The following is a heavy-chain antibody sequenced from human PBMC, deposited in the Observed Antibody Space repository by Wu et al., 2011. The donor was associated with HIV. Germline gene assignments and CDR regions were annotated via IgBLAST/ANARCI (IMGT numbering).Heavy chain of an antibody. V-gene: IGHV1-69*08. Sequence: QDHLVQSGGEVKKPGSSVKVSCKASGGTFSSHAIYWVRQAPGQGFEWMGRIIPLFGTTNYAQKFQGRLTMTADKSTSTAYMELSSLRSEDTAVYYCARGDDFWSGPDYWGQGTLVTVSS. CDR3: ARGDDFWSGPDY. D-gene: IGHD3-3*01. CDR2: IIPLFGTT. J-gene: IGHJ4*02. CDR1: GGTFSSHA.